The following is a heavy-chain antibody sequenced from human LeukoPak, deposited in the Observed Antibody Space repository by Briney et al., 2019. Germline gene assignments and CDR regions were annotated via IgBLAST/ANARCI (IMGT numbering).Heavy chain of an antibody. CDR2: IYYRGST. CDR3: ARGDPGITGTTYFDY. CDR1: GGSISSYY. J-gene: IGHJ4*02. V-gene: IGHV4-59*01. D-gene: IGHD1-20*01. Sequence: SETLSLTCTVSGGSISSYYWSWIRQPPGKGLEWIGYIYYRGSTNYNPSLKSLVTISGDRSKNKFSLKLSSVTAADTAVYYCARGDPGITGTTYFDYWGQGTLVTVSS.